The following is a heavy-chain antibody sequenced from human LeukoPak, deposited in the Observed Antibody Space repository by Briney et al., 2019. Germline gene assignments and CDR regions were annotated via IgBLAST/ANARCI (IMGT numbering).Heavy chain of an antibody. CDR3: AREITLLPAASGGHDY. Sequence: PSETLSLTCTVSGGSISSSSHYWSWIRQPAGKGLEWIGRVYTGGSTNYNPSLKSRVTMSLDTSKKQFSLKLSSVTAADTAIYYCAREITLLPAASGGHDYWGQGILVTVSS. CDR2: VYTGGST. J-gene: IGHJ4*02. D-gene: IGHD2-2*01. CDR1: GGSISSSSHY. V-gene: IGHV4-61*02.